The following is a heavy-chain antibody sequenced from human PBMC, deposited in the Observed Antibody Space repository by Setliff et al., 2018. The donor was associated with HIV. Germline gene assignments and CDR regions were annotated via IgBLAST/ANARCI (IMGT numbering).Heavy chain of an antibody. V-gene: IGHV1-24*01. Sequence: ASVKVSCKVSGYTLIELSRHWVRQAPGKGLEWMGGFDPEDDETIYAQRFQGRVTMTEDTSTDTAYMEMSSLRSEDTAVYYCAIGLSDXYGSGPTNWGPGTLVTVSS. CDR2: FDPEDDET. D-gene: IGHD3-10*01. CDR1: GYTLIELS. CDR3: AIGLSDXYGSGPTN. J-gene: IGHJ1*01.